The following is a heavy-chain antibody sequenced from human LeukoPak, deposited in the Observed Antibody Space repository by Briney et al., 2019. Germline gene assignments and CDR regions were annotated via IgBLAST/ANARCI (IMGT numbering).Heavy chain of an antibody. CDR3: AKDAGCGEYFDY. D-gene: IGHD2-21*01. V-gene: IGHV3-7*03. CDR1: GFTFSSYW. CDR2: INQDGTEK. J-gene: IGHJ4*02. Sequence: AGGSLRLSCATSGFTFSSYWMSWVRQAPGKELEWGANINQDGTEKYYVDSVKGRFTISRDNAKNSLYLQMNSLRAEDTAVYYCAKDAGCGEYFDYWGQGTLVTVSS.